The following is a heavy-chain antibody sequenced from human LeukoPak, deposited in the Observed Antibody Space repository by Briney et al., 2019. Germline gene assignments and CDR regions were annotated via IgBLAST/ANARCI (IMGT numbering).Heavy chain of an antibody. J-gene: IGHJ6*03. Sequence: ASVKVPCKASGYSFTDYYMHWVRQAPGQGLESMGWINPDSGGTNYPQKFQGRVTMTRDTSISTAYMELSRLRSDDTAVYYCARGGHYYSYSMDVWGKGTTVTVSS. CDR3: ARGGHYYSYSMDV. V-gene: IGHV1-2*02. CDR1: GYSFTDYY. CDR2: INPDSGGT.